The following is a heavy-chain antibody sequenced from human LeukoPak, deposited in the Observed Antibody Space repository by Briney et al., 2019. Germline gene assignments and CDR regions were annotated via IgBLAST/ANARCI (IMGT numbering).Heavy chain of an antibody. V-gene: IGHV4-39*01. CDR2: IYYSGST. Sequence: PSETLSLTCTVSGGSISSSRYYRGWIRQPPGKGLGWIGSIYYSGSTYYNPSLKSRVTISVDTSKNQFSLRLSSVTAADTAVYYCARLEGGPTFADYWGQGTLVTVSS. CDR3: ARLEGGPTFADY. CDR1: GGSISSSRYY. J-gene: IGHJ4*02. D-gene: IGHD1-1*01.